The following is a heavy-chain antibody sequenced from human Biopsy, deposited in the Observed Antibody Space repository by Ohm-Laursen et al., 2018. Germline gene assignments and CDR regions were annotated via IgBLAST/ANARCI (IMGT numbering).Heavy chain of an antibody. CDR2: FAPENGKT. CDR1: GYTLTDLS. Sequence: GSSVKASCKVSGYTLTDLSMHSVRQAPGKGLEWMGGFAPENGKTIYAQKFQGRVTMTEDTSTDTAYMELSNLRSEDTAVYYCAGDINNWNVNYWGQGTLVIVSS. CDR3: AGDINNWNVNY. J-gene: IGHJ4*02. V-gene: IGHV1-24*01. D-gene: IGHD1-20*01.